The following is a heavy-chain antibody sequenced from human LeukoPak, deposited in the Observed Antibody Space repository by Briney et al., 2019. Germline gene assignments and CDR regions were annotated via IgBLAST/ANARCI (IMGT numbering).Heavy chain of an antibody. CDR1: RFTFSRYW. CDR3: ASSALITMVRGAMTDY. D-gene: IGHD3-10*01. Sequence: GGSLRLSCAASRFTFSRYWMSWVRQAPGKGLEWVANIKQDGSEKYYVDSVKGRFTISRDNAKNSLYLQMNSLRAEDTAVYYCASSALITMVRGAMTDYWGQGTLVTVSS. CDR2: IKQDGSEK. J-gene: IGHJ4*02. V-gene: IGHV3-7*01.